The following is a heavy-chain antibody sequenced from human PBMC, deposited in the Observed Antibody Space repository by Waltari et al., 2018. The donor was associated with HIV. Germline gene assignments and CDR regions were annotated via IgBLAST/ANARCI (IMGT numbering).Heavy chain of an antibody. V-gene: IGHV5-51*01. CDR1: GYSFTSYW. CDR2: IYPGDSDT. D-gene: IGHD5-12*01. J-gene: IGHJ3*02. Sequence: EVQLVQSGAEVKKPGESLKISCKGSGYSFTSYWIGWVRQMRGKGLEWMGIIYPGDSDTRYSPSFQGQVTISADKPISTAYLQWSSLKASDTAMYYCARHGEMATMRDAFDIWGQGTMVTVSS. CDR3: ARHGEMATMRDAFDI.